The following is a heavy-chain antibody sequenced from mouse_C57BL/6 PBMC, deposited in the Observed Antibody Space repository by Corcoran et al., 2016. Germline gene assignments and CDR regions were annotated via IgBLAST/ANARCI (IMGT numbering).Heavy chain of an antibody. CDR1: GYTFTTYG. J-gene: IGHJ1*03. V-gene: IGHV9-3*01. Sequence: QIQLVQSGPELKKPGETVKISCKASGYTFTTYGMSWVKQAPGKGLKWMGWINTYSGVPTYADDFKGRFAFSLETSASTAYLQINNLKNEDTATYFCARSLSYYSNLGYFDVWGTGTTVTVSS. D-gene: IGHD2-5*01. CDR3: ARSLSYYSNLGYFDV. CDR2: INTYSGVP.